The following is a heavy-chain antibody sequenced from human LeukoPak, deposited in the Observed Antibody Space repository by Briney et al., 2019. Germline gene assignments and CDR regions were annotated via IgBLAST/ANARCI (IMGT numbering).Heavy chain of an antibody. CDR1: GYTFTSYG. J-gene: IGHJ5*02. D-gene: IGHD6-13*01. V-gene: IGHV1-18*01. Sequence: ASVKVSCKASGYTFTSYGISWVRQAPGQGLEWMGWISAYNGNTNYARKLQGRVTMTTDTSTSTAYMELRSLRSDDTAVHYCARVWQQLESGWFDPWGQGTLVTVSS. CDR2: ISAYNGNT. CDR3: ARVWQQLESGWFDP.